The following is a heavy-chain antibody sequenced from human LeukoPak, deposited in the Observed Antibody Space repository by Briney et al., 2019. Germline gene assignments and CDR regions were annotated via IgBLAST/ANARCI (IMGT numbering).Heavy chain of an antibody. J-gene: IGHJ4*02. CDR2: ISYDGSNK. V-gene: IGHV3-30-3*01. D-gene: IGHD4-17*01. CDR1: GFTLSSYA. Sequence: PGGSLRLSCAASGFTLSSYAMHWVRQAPGKGLEWVAVISYDGSNKYYADSVKGRFTISGDNSKNTLYLQMNSLRAEDTAVYYCARDGPYGDPLRAILASYYFDYWGQGTLVTVSS. CDR3: ARDGPYGDPLRAILASYYFDY.